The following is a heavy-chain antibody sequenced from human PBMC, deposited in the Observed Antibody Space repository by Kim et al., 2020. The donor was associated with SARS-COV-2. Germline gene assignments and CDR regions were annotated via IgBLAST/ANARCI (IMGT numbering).Heavy chain of an antibody. V-gene: IGHV3-74*01. Sequence: RTSYAESVKGRFTITIDNAKNTLYLQMNSLRAEDTAVYYCARHITTTMDVWGQGTTVTVSS. D-gene: IGHD3-10*01. CDR2: RT. J-gene: IGHJ6*02. CDR3: ARHITTTMDV.